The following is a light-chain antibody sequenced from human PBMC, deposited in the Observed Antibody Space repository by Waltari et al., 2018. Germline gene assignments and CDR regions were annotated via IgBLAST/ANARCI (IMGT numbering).Light chain of an antibody. CDR2: GAS. CDR1: QSIDND. V-gene: IGKV1-39*01. CDR3: QQSYSPPYT. Sequence: DLQMTHSPSSLSSHVGRRVTVTCRASQSIDNDLNWFQHKPGTAPKLRIFGASSVHRGVPGRFSGSGSGTDFTLTITSLLPDDFATYYCQQSYSPPYTFGRGTKLEIK. J-gene: IGKJ2*01.